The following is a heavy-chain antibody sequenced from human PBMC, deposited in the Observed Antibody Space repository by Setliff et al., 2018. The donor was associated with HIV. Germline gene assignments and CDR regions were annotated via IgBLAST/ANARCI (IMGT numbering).Heavy chain of an antibody. CDR3: ARDFNYYYYYGMDV. V-gene: IGHV3-21*01. CDR1: GFTFSSYS. CDR2: ISSSSSYI. J-gene: IGHJ6*02. Sequence: GGSLRLSCAASGFTFSSYSMNWVRQAPGKGLEWVSSISSSSSYIYYADSGKGRFTISRDNAKNSLYLQMNSLRAEDTAVYYCARDFNYYYYYGMDVWGQGTTVTVSS.